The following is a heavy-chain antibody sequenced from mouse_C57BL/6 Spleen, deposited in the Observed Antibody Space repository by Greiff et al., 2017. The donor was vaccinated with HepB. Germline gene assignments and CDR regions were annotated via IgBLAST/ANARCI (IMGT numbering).Heavy chain of an antibody. CDR3: ARAYDDGWYFDV. CDR1: GYTFTDYN. J-gene: IGHJ1*03. V-gene: IGHV1-22*01. Sequence: VQLQQSGPELVKPGASVKMSCKASGYTFTDYNMHWVKQSHGKSLEWIGYINPNNGGTSYNQKFKGKATLTVNKSSSTAYMELRSLTSEESAVYYCARAYDDGWYFDVWGTGTTVTVSS. CDR2: INPNNGGT. D-gene: IGHD2-3*01.